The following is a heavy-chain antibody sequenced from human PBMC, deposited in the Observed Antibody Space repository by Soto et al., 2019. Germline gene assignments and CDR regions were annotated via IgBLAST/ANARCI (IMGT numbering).Heavy chain of an antibody. D-gene: IGHD4-17*01. Sequence: PSETLSLTCTVSGGSISSNIYYWGWIRQPPGKGLEWIGNIHYSGSTNYNPSLKSRVTISVDTSKNQFSLKLSSVTAADTAVYYCATTTTVVTPYYFQHWGQGTLVTVSS. J-gene: IGHJ1*01. CDR3: ATTTTVVTPYYFQH. CDR2: IHYSGST. V-gene: IGHV4-61*05. CDR1: GGSISSNIYY.